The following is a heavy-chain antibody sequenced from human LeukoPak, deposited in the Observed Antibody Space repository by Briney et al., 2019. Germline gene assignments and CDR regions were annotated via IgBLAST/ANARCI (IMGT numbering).Heavy chain of an antibody. J-gene: IGHJ4*02. V-gene: IGHV4-59*08. CDR2: IYYSGST. Sequence: SETLSLTCTVSGSSISSYYWSWIRQPPGKGLEWIGYIYYSGSTNYNPSLKSRVTISVDTSKNQFSLKLSSVTAADTAVYYCASGYYDYVWGSYRYPFGYWGQGTLVTVSS. CDR1: GSSISSYY. D-gene: IGHD3-16*02. CDR3: ASGYYDYVWGSYRYPFGY.